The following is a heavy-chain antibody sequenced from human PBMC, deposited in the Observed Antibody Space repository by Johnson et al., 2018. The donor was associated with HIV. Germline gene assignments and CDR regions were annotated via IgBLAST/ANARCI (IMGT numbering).Heavy chain of an antibody. D-gene: IGHD5-24*01. Sequence: VQLVESGGGVVRPGGSLRLSCAASGFTFDDYAMHWVRQAPGKGLEWVSGISWNSGSIGYADPVKGRFTISRGNSKNTLYLQMNSLRAEDTAVYYCARGVEDGYNLSAFDIWGQGTMVTVSS. CDR1: GFTFDDYA. V-gene: IGHV3-9*01. CDR3: ARGVEDGYNLSAFDI. J-gene: IGHJ3*02. CDR2: ISWNSGSI.